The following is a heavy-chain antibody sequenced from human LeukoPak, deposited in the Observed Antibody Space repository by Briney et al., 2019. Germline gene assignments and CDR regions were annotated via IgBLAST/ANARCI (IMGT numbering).Heavy chain of an antibody. Sequence: SETLSLTCTVSGGSMSSGSYYWSWIRQPAGKGLGGIGRIYTSGSTNYNPSLKSRVTISVDTSKNQFSLKLSSVTAADTAVYYCASPGDCSGGSCYRHHFDYWGQGTLVTVSS. J-gene: IGHJ4*02. CDR3: ASPGDCSGGSCYRHHFDY. V-gene: IGHV4-61*02. CDR2: IYTSGST. D-gene: IGHD2-15*01. CDR1: GGSMSSGSYY.